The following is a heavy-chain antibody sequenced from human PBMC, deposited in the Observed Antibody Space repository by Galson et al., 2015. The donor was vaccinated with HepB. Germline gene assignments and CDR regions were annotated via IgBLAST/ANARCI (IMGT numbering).Heavy chain of an antibody. Sequence: SLRLSCATSGFTFTTYWMAWVRQAPGKGLEWVANINQDGSEKFYVGSVNGRFTISRDNAKNSMYLQMNSLRVEDTAVYYCARDLSSGGSLEYWGQGTLVTVSS. CDR1: GFTFTTYW. CDR3: ARDLSSGGSLEY. CDR2: INQDGSEK. V-gene: IGHV3-7*03. D-gene: IGHD6-19*01. J-gene: IGHJ4*02.